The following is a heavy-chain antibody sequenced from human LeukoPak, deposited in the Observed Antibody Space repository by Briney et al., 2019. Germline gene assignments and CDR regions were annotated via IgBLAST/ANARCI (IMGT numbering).Heavy chain of an antibody. D-gene: IGHD3-22*01. CDR1: GYTFTSYY. Sequence: ASVKVSCKASGYTFTSYYMHWVRQAPGQGLEWMGIINPSGGSTSYAQKFQGRVTMTRDTSTSTVYMELSGLRSEDTAVYYCARANRVTMIVSNYYYYYYMDVWGKGTTVTVSS. CDR2: INPSGGST. J-gene: IGHJ6*03. CDR3: ARANRVTMIVSNYYYYYYMDV. V-gene: IGHV1-46*01.